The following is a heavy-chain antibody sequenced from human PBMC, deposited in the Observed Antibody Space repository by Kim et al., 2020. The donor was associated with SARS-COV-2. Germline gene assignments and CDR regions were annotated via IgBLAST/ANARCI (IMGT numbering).Heavy chain of an antibody. CDR1: GFTFSSYG. D-gene: IGHD3-10*01. CDR2: ISYDGSNK. Sequence: GGSLRLSCAASGFTFSSYGMHWVRQAPGKGLEWVAVISYDGSNKYYADSVKGRFTISRDNSKNTLYLQMNSLRAEDTAVYYCAKDREVRGVTQQIFDYWG. V-gene: IGHV3-30*18. CDR3: AKDREVRGVTQQIFDY. J-gene: IGHJ4*01.